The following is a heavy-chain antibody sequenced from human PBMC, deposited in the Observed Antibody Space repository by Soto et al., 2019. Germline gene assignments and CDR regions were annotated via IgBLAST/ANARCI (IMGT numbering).Heavy chain of an antibody. Sequence: PVGSLRLSCAASRFTFSSYEMNWVRQAPGKGLEWVSYISSSGSTRYYADSVKGRFTISRDNAKNSLYLQMNSLRAEDTAVYYCASLTVVRDYWGQGTLVTVSS. CDR3: ASLTVVRDY. CDR2: ISSSGSTR. J-gene: IGHJ4*02. V-gene: IGHV3-48*03. D-gene: IGHD3-10*01. CDR1: RFTFSSYE.